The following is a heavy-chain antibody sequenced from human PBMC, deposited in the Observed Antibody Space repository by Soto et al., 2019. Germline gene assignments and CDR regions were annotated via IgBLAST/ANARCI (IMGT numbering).Heavy chain of an antibody. CDR1: GYDFATYW. D-gene: IGHD3-22*01. CDR3: ARQIYDSDTGPNFQYYFDS. CDR2: IYPGDSDT. V-gene: IGHV5-51*01. J-gene: IGHJ4*02. Sequence: GESLKISCKGSGYDFATYWIGWVRQMPGKGLEWMGIIYPGDSDTKYSPSFRGHVTISVTKSITTVFLQWSSLRASDTAMYYCARQIYDSDTGPNFQYYFDSWGQGTPVTVSS.